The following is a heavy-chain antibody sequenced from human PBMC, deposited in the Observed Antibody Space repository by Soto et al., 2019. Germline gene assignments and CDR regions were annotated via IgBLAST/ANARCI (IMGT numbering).Heavy chain of an antibody. CDR1: GFTFSSYS. CDR3: ARVGGGYKPVHAFDX. V-gene: IGHV3-21*01. Sequence: AGGSLRLSCAASGFTFSSYSMNWVRQAPGKGLEWVSSISSSSSYIYYADSVKVRFTISRDNAKNSLYLQMNSLRAEDTAVYYCARVGGGYKPVHAFDXWGQGTMVTVS. CDR2: ISSSSSYI. D-gene: IGHD3-16*01. J-gene: IGHJ3*02.